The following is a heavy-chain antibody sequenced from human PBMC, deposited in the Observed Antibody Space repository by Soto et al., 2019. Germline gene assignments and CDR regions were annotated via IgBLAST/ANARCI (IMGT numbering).Heavy chain of an antibody. V-gene: IGHV4-39*01. CDR1: GGSISSSSYY. Sequence: QLQLQESGPGLVKPSETLSVTCTVSGGSISSSSYYWGWIRQPPGKGLEWIGSIYYSGSTYYNPSLTSRVTISVDTSKNQFSLTLSSVAAADTAVYYCASLGCSRYSYGSFDFWGQGTLVTVSS. CDR2: IYYSGST. D-gene: IGHD5-18*01. CDR3: ASLGCSRYSYGSFDF. J-gene: IGHJ4*02.